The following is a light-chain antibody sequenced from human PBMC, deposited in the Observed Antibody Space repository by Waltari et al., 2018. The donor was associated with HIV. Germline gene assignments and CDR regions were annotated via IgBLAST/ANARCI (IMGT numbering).Light chain of an antibody. J-gene: IGKJ1*01. CDR2: KAS. V-gene: IGKV1-5*03. CDR1: QSIGVW. CDR3: QEDTTYLGT. Sequence: DIQMTQSPSTLSASVGDTVTITCRASQSIGVWLAWYQQKPGKAPKFLISKASSLESGVPSRFSGSGAATEFTLTISSLQPDDFATYFCQEDTTYLGTFGQGTKVEIK.